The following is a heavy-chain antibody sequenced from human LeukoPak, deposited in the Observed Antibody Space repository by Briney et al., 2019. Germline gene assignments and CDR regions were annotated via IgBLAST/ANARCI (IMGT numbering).Heavy chain of an antibody. CDR3: ARGESHVYVSGSSYFDF. CDR2: INSGSGYT. CDR1: GYTFTSYA. V-gene: IGHV1-3*01. J-gene: IGHJ4*02. Sequence: ASVKVSCKASGYTFTSYAMHWVRQAPGQRLEWMSWINSGSGYTKSSQAFQGRVTISRDTSASTAYMELRSLRSEDTAVYYCARGESHVYVSGSSYFDFWGQGTLVTVSS. D-gene: IGHD3-16*01.